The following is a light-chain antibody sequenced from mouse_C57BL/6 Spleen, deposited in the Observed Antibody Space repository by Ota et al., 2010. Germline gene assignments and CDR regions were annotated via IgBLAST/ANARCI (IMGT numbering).Light chain of an antibody. J-gene: IGKJ4*01. V-gene: IGKV6-23*01. CDR1: QDXGTA. CDR2: WAS. Sequence: DIVMTQSHKFMSTSVGDRVSITCKASQDXGTAVAWYQQKPGQSPKLLIYWASTRHTGVPDRFTGSGSGTDFTLTISNVQSEDLADYFCQQYSSYPFTFGSGTKLEIK. CDR3: QQYSSYPFT.